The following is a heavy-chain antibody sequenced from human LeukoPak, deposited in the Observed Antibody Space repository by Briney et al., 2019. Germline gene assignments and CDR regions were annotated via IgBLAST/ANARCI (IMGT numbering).Heavy chain of an antibody. Sequence: SETLSLTCTVSGGSISSYCWSWIRQPAGKGLEWIGRIYISGSTNHNPSLKSRVTISVDRSKNQFSLKLSSVTAADTAVYYCARIYCGGDCRGYYYHYYMDVWGKGTTVTISS. D-gene: IGHD2-21*02. CDR2: IYISGST. CDR3: ARIYCGGDCRGYYYHYYMDV. CDR1: GGSISSYC. J-gene: IGHJ6*03. V-gene: IGHV4-4*07.